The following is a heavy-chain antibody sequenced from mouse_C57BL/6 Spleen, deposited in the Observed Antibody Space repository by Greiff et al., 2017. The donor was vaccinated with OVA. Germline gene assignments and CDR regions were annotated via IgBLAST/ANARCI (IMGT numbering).Heavy chain of an antibody. CDR1: GYTFTDYE. D-gene: IGHD1-1*01. J-gene: IGHJ2*01. Sequence: VQVVESGAELVRPGASVTLSCKASGYTFTDYEMHWVKQTPVHGLEWIGAIDPETGGTAYNQKFKGKAILTADKSSSTAYMELRSLTSEDSAVYYCTRSSYFDYWDQGTTLTVSS. V-gene: IGHV1-15*01. CDR3: TRSSYFDY. CDR2: IDPETGGT.